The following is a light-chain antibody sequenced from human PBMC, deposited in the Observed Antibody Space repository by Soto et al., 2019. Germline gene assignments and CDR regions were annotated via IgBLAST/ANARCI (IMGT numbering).Light chain of an antibody. CDR2: WAS. CDR3: KQYYSTPYT. CDR1: QSVLYSSNNKNY. V-gene: IGKV4-1*01. Sequence: DIVMTQSPDSLAVSLGERATINCKSSQSVLYSSNNKNYLTWYQQKPGQPPKLLFYWASTRESGVPDRFSGRGSGTDFPLPTSTLQAEDGAVYYCKQYYSTPYTLGRGPTREFK. J-gene: IGKJ2*01.